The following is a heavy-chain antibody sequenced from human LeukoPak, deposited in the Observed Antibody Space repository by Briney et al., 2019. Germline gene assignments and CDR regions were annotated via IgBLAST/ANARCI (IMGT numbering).Heavy chain of an antibody. CDR3: VKGGNDLLNWFDP. V-gene: IGHV3-64D*09. D-gene: IGHD5-12*01. CDR2: ISNNVYST. J-gene: IGHJ5*02. CDR1: GXTFSSYT. Sequence: GGSLRLSCSASGXTFSSYTVHWVRQAPGKGLEYVSTISNNVYSTYYADSVKGRFTMSRDDSKNTLYLHMSSLRVEDTAVYYCVKGGNDLLNWFDPWGQGTLVTVSS.